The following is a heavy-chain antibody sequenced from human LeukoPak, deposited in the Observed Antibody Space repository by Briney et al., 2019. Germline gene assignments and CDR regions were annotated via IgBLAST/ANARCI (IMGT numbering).Heavy chain of an antibody. J-gene: IGHJ4*02. CDR2: INPNSGGT. D-gene: IGHD1-14*01. Sequence: STVKVSCKASGYTFTGYYMHWVRQAPGQGLEWMGRINPNSGGTNYAQKFQGRVTMTRDTSISTAYMELSRLRSDDTAVYYCASFSLREPFDYWGQGTLVTVSS. CDR3: ASFSLREPFDY. CDR1: GYTFTGYY. V-gene: IGHV1-2*06.